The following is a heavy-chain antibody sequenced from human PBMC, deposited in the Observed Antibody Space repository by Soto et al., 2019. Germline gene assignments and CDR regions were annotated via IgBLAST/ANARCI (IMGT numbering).Heavy chain of an antibody. Sequence: ASVKVSCKASGYSFTNYGITWVRQAPGQGPEWMGWISAYNGNTVYGQKFQGRVTMTADTSTSTAYMELRSLTFDDTAVYYCARGSEAWFGGLYGYWGQGTQVTVS. CDR1: GYSFTNYG. V-gene: IGHV1-18*01. CDR3: ARGSEAWFGGLYGY. D-gene: IGHD3-10*01. CDR2: ISAYNGNT. J-gene: IGHJ4*02.